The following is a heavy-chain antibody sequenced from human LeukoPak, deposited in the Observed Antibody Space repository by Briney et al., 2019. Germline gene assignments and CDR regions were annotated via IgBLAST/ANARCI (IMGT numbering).Heavy chain of an antibody. CDR3: AGYSSSSWSPFGWFDP. J-gene: IGHJ5*02. Sequence: GGSLRLSCAASGFTFSSYSMNWVRQAPGKGLEWVSYISSSSSTIYYADSVKGRFTISRDNAKNSLYLQMNSLRAEDTAVYYCAGYSSSSWSPFGWFDPWGQGTLVTVSS. D-gene: IGHD6-6*01. CDR1: GFTFSSYS. V-gene: IGHV3-48*01. CDR2: ISSSSSTI.